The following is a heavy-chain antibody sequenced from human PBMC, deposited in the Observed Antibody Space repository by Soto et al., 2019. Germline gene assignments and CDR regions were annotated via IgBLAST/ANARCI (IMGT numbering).Heavy chain of an antibody. Sequence: GASVKVSCKVSGYTLTEVAMHWVRQAPGKGLEWLGGFDPDEAETIYAQHFQGRVTMTEDTSTDTVYMELSSLRSEDTALYFCTTYHGDYNFDHWGQGTLVTGSS. J-gene: IGHJ5*02. V-gene: IGHV1-24*01. CDR2: FDPDEAET. D-gene: IGHD4-17*01. CDR3: TTYHGDYNFDH. CDR1: GYTLTEVA.